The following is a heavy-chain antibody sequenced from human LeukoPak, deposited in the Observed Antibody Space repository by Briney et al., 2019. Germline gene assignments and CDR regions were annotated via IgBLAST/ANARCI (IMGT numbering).Heavy chain of an antibody. Sequence: GGSLRLSRAASGFTFSSYAMHWVRQAPGKGLEWVAVISYDGSNKYYADSVKGRFTISRDNSKNTLYLQMNSLRAEDTAVYYCARGLGSSWYSSHYWGQGTLVTVSS. CDR3: ARGLGSSWYSSHY. J-gene: IGHJ4*02. CDR1: GFTFSSYA. V-gene: IGHV3-30-3*01. D-gene: IGHD6-13*01. CDR2: ISYDGSNK.